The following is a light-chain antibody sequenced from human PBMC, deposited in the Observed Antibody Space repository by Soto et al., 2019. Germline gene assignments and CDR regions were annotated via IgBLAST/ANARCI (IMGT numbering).Light chain of an antibody. Sequence: DIVLTQSPATLSVSPGDTVTLSCRASESLFGFLAWYQQKPGQAPRLLMYGVSTRATGIPARFSGGGSSTGFPLTISRLPSEDSAFYFCQSYNDWPFASGLGTRLEI. CDR3: QSYNDWPFA. CDR1: ESLFGF. CDR2: GVS. J-gene: IGKJ2*01. V-gene: IGKV3-15*01.